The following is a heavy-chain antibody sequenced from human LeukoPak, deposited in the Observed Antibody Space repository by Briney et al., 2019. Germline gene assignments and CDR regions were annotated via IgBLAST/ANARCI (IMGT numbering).Heavy chain of an antibody. Sequence: GTSLRLSCAASGFPFSSYGMHWVRQAPGKGLEWVARLVYDARSDYANSVKGRFSISRDDSKDTLFLDMSNLRVEDTALYYCARDLSAAFDFWGQGVLVTVSS. D-gene: IGHD6-25*01. J-gene: IGHJ4*02. V-gene: IGHV3-33*01. CDR1: GFPFSSYG. CDR3: ARDLSAAFDF. CDR2: LVYDARS.